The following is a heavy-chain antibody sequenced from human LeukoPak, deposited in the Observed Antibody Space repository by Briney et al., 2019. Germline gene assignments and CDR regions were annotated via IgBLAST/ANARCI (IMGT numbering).Heavy chain of an antibody. Sequence: PGGSLRLSCAASGFTFSSYEMNWVRQAPGKGLEWVSYISSSGSTIYYADSVKGRFTISRDNAKNSLYLQMNSLRAEDTAVYYCARDGLGYSSGWYYYYYYMDVWGKGTTVTVSS. CDR3: ARDGLGYSSGWYYYYYYMDV. V-gene: IGHV3-48*03. CDR2: ISSSGSTI. CDR1: GFTFSSYE. J-gene: IGHJ6*03. D-gene: IGHD6-19*01.